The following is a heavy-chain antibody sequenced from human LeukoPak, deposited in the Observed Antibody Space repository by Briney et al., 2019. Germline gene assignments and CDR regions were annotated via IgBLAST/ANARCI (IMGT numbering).Heavy chain of an antibody. V-gene: IGHV3-23*01. CDR2: ISGSGGST. CDR1: GFTFSSYA. Sequence: GGSLRPSCAASGFTFSSYAMSWVRQAPGKGLEWVSAISGSGGSTYYADSVKGRFTISRDNSKNTLYLQMNSLRAEDTAVYYCAKGGSSGWRLNFDYWGQGTLVTVSS. CDR3: AKGGSSGWRLNFDY. J-gene: IGHJ4*02. D-gene: IGHD6-19*01.